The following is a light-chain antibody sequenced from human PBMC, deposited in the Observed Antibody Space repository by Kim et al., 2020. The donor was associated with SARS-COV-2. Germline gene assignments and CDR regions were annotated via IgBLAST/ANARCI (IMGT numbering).Light chain of an antibody. CDR1: GSDVGSYNL. V-gene: IGLV2-23*02. Sequence: SITSSCTGTGSDVGSYNLVSWDQQHPGKAPKLMIYEVSKRPSGISNRFSGSKSGNTASLTISGLQAEDEADYYGCSYAGSSTFVVVFGGGTQLTVL. J-gene: IGLJ2*01. CDR2: EVS. CDR3: CSYAGSSTFVVV.